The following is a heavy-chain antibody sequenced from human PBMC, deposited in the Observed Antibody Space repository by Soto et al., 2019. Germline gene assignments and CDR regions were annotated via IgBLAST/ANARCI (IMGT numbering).Heavy chain of an antibody. CDR2: IYYSGST. CDR1: GGSISSGGYY. CDR3: AREIRRGYSGYDPRRYFDY. V-gene: IGHV4-31*03. Sequence: TSETLSLTCTVSGGSISSGGYYWSWIRQHPGKGLEWIGYIYYSGSTYYNPSLKSRVTISVDTSKNQFSLKLSSVTAADTAVYYCAREIRRGYSGYDPRRYFDYWGQGTLVTVSS. D-gene: IGHD5-12*01. J-gene: IGHJ4*02.